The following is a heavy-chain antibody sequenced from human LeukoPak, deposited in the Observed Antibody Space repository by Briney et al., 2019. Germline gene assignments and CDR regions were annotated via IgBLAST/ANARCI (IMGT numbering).Heavy chain of an antibody. Sequence: PGRSLRLSCTASGFTFSNYGMHWVRQAPGKGLEWVAVISYDGSNKYYADSVKGRFTISRDNSKNTLYLQMNSLRAEDTAVYYCAREIYGSGLRGAFDIWGQGTMVTVSS. J-gene: IGHJ3*02. D-gene: IGHD6-25*01. CDR3: AREIYGSGLRGAFDI. CDR1: GFTFSNYG. V-gene: IGHV3-30*03. CDR2: ISYDGSNK.